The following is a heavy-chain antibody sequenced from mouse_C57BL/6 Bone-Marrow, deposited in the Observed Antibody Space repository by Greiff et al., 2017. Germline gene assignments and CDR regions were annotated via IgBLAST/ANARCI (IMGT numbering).Heavy chain of an antibody. D-gene: IGHD3-1*01. CDR2: IYPGDGGT. CDR1: GYAFSSYW. CDR3: ARWATRKAMDY. J-gene: IGHJ4*01. Sequence: QVQLKESGAELVKPGASVKISCKASGYAFSSYWMNWVKQRPGKGLEWIGQIYPGDGGTNYNGKFKCKATMTADKSSSTAYMQLSSLTSEDSAVYCCARWATRKAMDYWGQGTSVTVSS. V-gene: IGHV1-80*01.